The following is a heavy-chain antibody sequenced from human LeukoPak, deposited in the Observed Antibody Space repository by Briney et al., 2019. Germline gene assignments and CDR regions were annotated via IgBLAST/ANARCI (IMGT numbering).Heavy chain of an antibody. V-gene: IGHV7-4-1*02. D-gene: IGHD1-26*01. CDR2: INTDTGNP. CDR3: ARGSWEYYFDY. Sequence: ASVKVSCKASGYTFNKYSISWVRQAPGQGLEWMGWINTDTGNPTYAQGFTGRFVFSLDTSVRTAYLQISSLKAEDTAVYYCARGSWEYYFDYWGQGTLVTVSS. CDR1: GYTFNKYS. J-gene: IGHJ4*02.